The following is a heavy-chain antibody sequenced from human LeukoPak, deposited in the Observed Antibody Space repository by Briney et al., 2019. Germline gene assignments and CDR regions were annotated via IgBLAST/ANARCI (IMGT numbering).Heavy chain of an antibody. CDR1: GYTFTGYS. J-gene: IGHJ4*02. Sequence: GASVKVSCKASGYTFTGYSVHWVRQAPGQGLEWLGQINPNSGGTNYAQNFQGRVTMTRDTSVSTAYMELSRLRSDDTAVYYCARMFGPDAGFDYWGQGTLVPVSS. V-gene: IGHV1-2*06. CDR3: ARMFGPDAGFDY. CDR2: INPNSGGT. D-gene: IGHD3-16*01.